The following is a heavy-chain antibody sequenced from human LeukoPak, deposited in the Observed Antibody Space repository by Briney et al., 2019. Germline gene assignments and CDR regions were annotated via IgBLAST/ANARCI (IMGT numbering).Heavy chain of an antibody. J-gene: IGHJ4*02. Sequence: SETLSLTCTVSGGSISSSSYCWGWIRQPPGKGLEWIGSIYYSGSTYYNQSLKSRVTISVDTSKNQFSLKLTSATAADTAVYYCARGDDYKSTLFDYWGQGTLVTVSS. D-gene: IGHD5-12*01. V-gene: IGHV4-39*07. CDR1: GGSISSSSYC. CDR3: ARGDDYKSTLFDY. CDR2: IYYSGST.